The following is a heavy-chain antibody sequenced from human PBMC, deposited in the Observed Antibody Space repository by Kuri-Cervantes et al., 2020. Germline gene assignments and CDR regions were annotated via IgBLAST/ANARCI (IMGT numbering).Heavy chain of an antibody. CDR2: ISYDGSNK. V-gene: IGHV3-30*01. Sequence: GESLKISCAASGFTFSSYAMHWVRQAPGKGLEWVAVISYDGSNKYYADSVKGRFTISRDNSKNTLYLQMNSLRAEDTAVYYCARFGELGSFDYWGQGTLVTVSS. CDR3: ARFGELGSFDY. CDR1: GFTFSSYA. J-gene: IGHJ4*02. D-gene: IGHD7-27*01.